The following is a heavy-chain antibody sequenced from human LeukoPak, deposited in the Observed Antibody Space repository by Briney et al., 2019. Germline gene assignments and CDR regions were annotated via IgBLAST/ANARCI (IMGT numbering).Heavy chain of an antibody. D-gene: IGHD3-22*01. V-gene: IGHV1-2*06. CDR3: ASLPPYYYDSSGYPTSH. CDR2: INPNSGGT. J-gene: IGHJ4*02. CDR1: GYTFTGYY. Sequence: ASVKVSCKASGYTFTGYYMHWVRQAPGQGVEWMGRINPNSGGTNYAQKFQGRVTMTRDTSISTAYMELSRLRSDDTAVYYCASLPPYYYDSSGYPTSHWGQGTLVTVSS.